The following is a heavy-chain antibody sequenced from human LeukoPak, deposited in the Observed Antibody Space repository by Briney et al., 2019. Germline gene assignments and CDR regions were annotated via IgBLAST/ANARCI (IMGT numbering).Heavy chain of an antibody. J-gene: IGHJ4*02. CDR1: GFTFSSYG. V-gene: IGHV3-30*03. CDR3: ARRGGSYFDY. Sequence: GGSLRLSCAASGFTFSSYGMHWVRQAPGKGLEWVALISYDGSNKYYADSVKGRFTISRDSSKNTLYLQMDSLRPEDTAVYYCARRGGSYFDYWGQGTPVTVSS. D-gene: IGHD3-16*01. CDR2: ISYDGSNK.